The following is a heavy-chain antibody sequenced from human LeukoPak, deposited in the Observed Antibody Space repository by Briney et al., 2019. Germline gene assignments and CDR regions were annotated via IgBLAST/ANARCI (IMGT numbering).Heavy chain of an antibody. D-gene: IGHD6-13*01. Sequence: PGGSLRLSCAASRFTFSSYSMNWVRQAPGKGLEWVSSISSSSSYIYYADSVKGRFTISRDNAKNSLYLQMNSLRAEDTAVYYCARDSYSSSWYLPYYYYGMDVWGQGTTVTVSS. CDR3: ARDSYSSSWYLPYYYYGMDV. CDR1: RFTFSSYS. V-gene: IGHV3-21*01. CDR2: ISSSSSYI. J-gene: IGHJ6*02.